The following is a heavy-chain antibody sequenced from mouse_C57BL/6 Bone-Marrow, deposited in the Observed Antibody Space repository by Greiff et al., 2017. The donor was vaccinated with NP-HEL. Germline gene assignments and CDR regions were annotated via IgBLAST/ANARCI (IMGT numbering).Heavy chain of an antibody. CDR3: ARDPYYSNYVAWFAY. J-gene: IGHJ3*01. D-gene: IGHD2-5*01. Sequence: EVKLVESGGGLVQPGGSLKLSCAASGFTFSDYYMYWVRQTPEKRLEWVATISDGGSYTYYPDNVKGRFTISRDNAKNNLYLQMSHLKSEDTAMYYCARDPYYSNYVAWFAYWGQGTLVTVSA. CDR1: GFTFSDYY. V-gene: IGHV5-4*01. CDR2: ISDGGSYT.